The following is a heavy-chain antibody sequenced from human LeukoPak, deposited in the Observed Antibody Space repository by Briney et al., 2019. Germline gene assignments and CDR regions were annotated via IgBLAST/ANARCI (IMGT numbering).Heavy chain of an antibody. CDR1: GDAISSHY. Sequence: NPSETLSLTCSVTGDAISSHYWSWIRQPPGKGLEWIGYIYYSGSTNYNPSLKSRITISVDTSKNQFSLKLSSVTAADTAVYYCARHLGLYGDFYFDYWGPGTLVTVSS. CDR2: IYYSGST. J-gene: IGHJ4*02. D-gene: IGHD4-17*01. CDR3: ARHLGLYGDFYFDY. V-gene: IGHV4-59*08.